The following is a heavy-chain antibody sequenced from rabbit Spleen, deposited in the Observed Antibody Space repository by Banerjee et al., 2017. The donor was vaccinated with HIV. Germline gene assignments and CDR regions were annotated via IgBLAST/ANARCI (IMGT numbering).Heavy chain of an antibody. CDR1: GVSFSNNHY. CDR2: IEGGSSAFS. V-gene: IGHV1S40*01. D-gene: IGHD1-1*01. Sequence: QSLEESGGDLVKPGASLTLTCTASGVSFSNNHYMCWVRQAPGKGLEWIACIEGGSSAFSYFASWAKGRFTISKTSSTTVTLQMTSLTAADTATYFCARDLVAVIGWNFSLWGPGTLVTVS. CDR3: ARDLVAVIGWNFSL. J-gene: IGHJ4*01.